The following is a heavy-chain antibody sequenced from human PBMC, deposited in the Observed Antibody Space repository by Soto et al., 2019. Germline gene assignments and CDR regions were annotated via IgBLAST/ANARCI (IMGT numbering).Heavy chain of an antibody. CDR3: ARESRTEYSSSYYFDY. CDR1: GGTFSSYA. D-gene: IGHD6-6*01. Sequence: EASVKVSCKASGGTFSSYAISWVRQAPGQGLEWMGGIIPIFGTANYAQKFQGRVTITADKSTSTAYMELSSLRSEDTAVYYCARESRTEYSSSYYFDYWGQGTLVTVSS. CDR2: IIPIFGTA. V-gene: IGHV1-69*06. J-gene: IGHJ4*02.